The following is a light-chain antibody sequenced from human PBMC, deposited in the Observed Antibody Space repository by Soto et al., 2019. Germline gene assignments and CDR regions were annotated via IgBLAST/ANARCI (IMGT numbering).Light chain of an antibody. V-gene: IGKV1-39*01. CDR2: TAS. CDR1: QSINNF. Sequence: DIQMTQSPSSLSASVGDRVTITCRASQSINNFLNWYQQKPGKAPQPLIYTASSLLSGVPSRFSGRVAETDFTLTISSLQPEDFATYYCQESFTTPFTCGPGTKVDIK. J-gene: IGKJ3*01. CDR3: QESFTTPFT.